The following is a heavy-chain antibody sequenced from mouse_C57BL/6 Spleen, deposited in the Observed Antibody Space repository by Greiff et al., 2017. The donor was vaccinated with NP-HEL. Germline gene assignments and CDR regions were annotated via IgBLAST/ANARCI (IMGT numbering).Heavy chain of an antibody. J-gene: IGHJ4*01. Sequence: EVKLVESGGGLVQPGGSMKLSCAASGFTFSDAWMDWVRQSPEKGLEWVAEIRNKANNHATYYAESVKGRLTISRDDSKSSVYLQMNSIRAEDTGIYYCTSGAQGYAMDYWGQGTSVTVSS. CDR1: GFTFSDAW. D-gene: IGHD3-2*02. V-gene: IGHV6-6*01. CDR3: TSGAQGYAMDY. CDR2: IRNKANNHAT.